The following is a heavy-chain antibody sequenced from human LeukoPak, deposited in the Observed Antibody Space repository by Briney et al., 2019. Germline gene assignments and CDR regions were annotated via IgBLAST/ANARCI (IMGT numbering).Heavy chain of an antibody. J-gene: IGHJ6*03. Sequence: PSETLSLTCTVSGGSISSYYWSWIRQPPGKGLEWIGEINHSGSTNYNPSLKSRVTISVDTSKNQFSLKLSSVTAADTAVYYCAREEVSRGYDFWSGYYNNYYYMDVWGKGTTVTVSS. CDR3: AREEVSRGYDFWSGYYNNYYYMDV. CDR1: GGSISSYY. V-gene: IGHV4-34*01. CDR2: INHSGST. D-gene: IGHD3-3*01.